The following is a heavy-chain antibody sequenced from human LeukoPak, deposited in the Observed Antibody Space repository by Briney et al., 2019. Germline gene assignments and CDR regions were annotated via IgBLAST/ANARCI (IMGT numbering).Heavy chain of an antibody. Sequence: SETLSLTCTVSGGSISSSSYYWGWIRQPPGKGLEWIGSIYYSGGTYYNPSLKSRVTIPVDTSKNQFSLKLSSVTAADTAVYYCARHFFFGGSYFAYWGQGTLVTVSS. V-gene: IGHV4-39*01. CDR1: GGSISSSSYY. CDR3: ARHFFFGGSYFAY. J-gene: IGHJ4*02. CDR2: IYYSGGT. D-gene: IGHD1-26*01.